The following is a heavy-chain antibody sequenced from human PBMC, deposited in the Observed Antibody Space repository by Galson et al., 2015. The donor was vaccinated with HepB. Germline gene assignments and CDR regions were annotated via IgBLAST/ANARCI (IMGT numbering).Heavy chain of an antibody. D-gene: IGHD2-2*01. J-gene: IGHJ4*02. Sequence: SLRLSCAASGFTFSSYGMHWVRQAPGKGLEWVAVIWYDGSNKYYADSVKGRFTISRDNSKNTLYLQMNSLRAEDTAVYYCARNGGLYCSSTSCYVGYWGQGTLVTVSS. CDR2: IWYDGSNK. CDR3: ARNGGLYCSSTSCYVGY. V-gene: IGHV3-33*01. CDR1: GFTFSSYG.